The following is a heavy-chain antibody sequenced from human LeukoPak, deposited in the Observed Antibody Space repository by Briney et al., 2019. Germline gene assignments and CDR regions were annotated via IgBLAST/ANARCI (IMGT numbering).Heavy chain of an antibody. CDR3: ARESGSRSYYYYMDV. CDR2: IYYSGST. Sequence: PSETLSLTCTVSGGSISSYYWSWIRQPPGKGLEWIGYIYYSGSTNYNPSLKSRVTISVDTSKNQFSLKLSSVTAADTAVYYCARESGSRSYYYYMDVWGKGTTVTVSS. V-gene: IGHV4-59*01. D-gene: IGHD2-2*01. CDR1: GGSISSYY. J-gene: IGHJ6*03.